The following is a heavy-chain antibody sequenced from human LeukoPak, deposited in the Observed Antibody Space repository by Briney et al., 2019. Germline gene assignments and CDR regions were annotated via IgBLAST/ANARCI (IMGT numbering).Heavy chain of an antibody. CDR2: ISAYNGNT. D-gene: IGHD3-10*01. V-gene: IGHV1-18*01. J-gene: IGHJ6*03. Sequence: ASVKVSCKASGYTFTSYGISWVRQAPGQGLEWMGWISAYNGNTNYAQKLQGRVTMTTDTSTSTAYMELRSLRSDDTAVYYCARDFYYGSGSYFNYYYYYMDVWGKGTTVPVS. CDR3: ARDFYYGSGSYFNYYYYYMDV. CDR1: GYTFTSYG.